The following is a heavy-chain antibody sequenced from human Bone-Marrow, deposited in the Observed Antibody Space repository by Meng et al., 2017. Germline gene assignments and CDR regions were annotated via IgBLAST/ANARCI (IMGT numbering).Heavy chain of an antibody. CDR2: VKSKTDGGTT. CDR3: TTRSGGKNDY. D-gene: IGHD2-15*01. CDR1: GFTFSSAW. Sequence: EVQLVESGGGLVKPGGSLRLSCAASGFTFSSAWMNWVRQAPGKGLEWVGRVKSKTDGGTTDFAAPVKGRFTISRDDSRNTVYLQMNSLKTEDTAVYYCTTRSGGKNDYWGQGTLVTVYS. J-gene: IGHJ4*02. V-gene: IGHV3-15*01.